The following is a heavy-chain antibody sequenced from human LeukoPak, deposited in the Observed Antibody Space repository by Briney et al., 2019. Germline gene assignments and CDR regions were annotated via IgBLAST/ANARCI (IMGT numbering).Heavy chain of an antibody. CDR2: IYSGGTT. V-gene: IGHV3-53*05. Sequence: GGSLRLSCAASEFTVSSNYMTWVRQTPGKGLEWVSVIYSGGTTYYADSVKGRFTISRDNSKNTVYLQMNSLRAEDTAVYYCAKDRGNWFDPWGQGTLVTVSS. CDR1: EFTVSSNY. CDR3: AKDRGNWFDP. J-gene: IGHJ5*02.